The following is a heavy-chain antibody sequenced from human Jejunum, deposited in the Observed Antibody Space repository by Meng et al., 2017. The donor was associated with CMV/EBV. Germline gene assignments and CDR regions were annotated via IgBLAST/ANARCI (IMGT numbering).Heavy chain of an antibody. D-gene: IGHD4-11*01. V-gene: IGHV3-30*04. J-gene: IGHJ4*02. CDR3: ARGYSNYGCLDY. CDR1: GFEFDIYA. CDR2: ISYDGSNK. Sequence: SGFEFDIYAMHWVRQAPGKGLEWVAVISYDGSNKYYADSVKGRFTISRDNSKNTMYLQMNSLRVEDTAVYYCARGYSNYGCLDYWGQGTRVTVSS.